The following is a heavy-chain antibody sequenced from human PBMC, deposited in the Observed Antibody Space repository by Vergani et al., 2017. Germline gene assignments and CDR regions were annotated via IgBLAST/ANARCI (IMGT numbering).Heavy chain of an antibody. CDR1: RFTFSNAW. D-gene: IGHD4-23*01. Sequence: ELQLVESGGGFIKPGGSLRLSCTASRFTFSNAWMGWVRQAPGKGVEWVVRSRNKARSFTTKYSASVKGRFTISRDYSRNSLYLQMNSLKTEDTDVYYCATLPLQTQEQVTSWGQGTLVTVSS. J-gene: IGHJ5*02. CDR3: ATLPLQTQEQVTS. CDR2: SRNKARSFTT. V-gene: IGHV3-72*01.